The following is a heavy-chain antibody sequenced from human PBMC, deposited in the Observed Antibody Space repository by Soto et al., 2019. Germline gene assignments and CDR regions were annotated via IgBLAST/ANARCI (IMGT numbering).Heavy chain of an antibody. CDR3: ARTSRPYYDFWSGYYAFDY. J-gene: IGHJ4*02. Sequence: ASVKVSCKASGGTFSSYTISWVRQAPGQGLEWMGRIIPILGIANYAQKFQGRVTITADKSTSTAYMELSSLRSEDTAVYYCARTSRPYYDFWSGYYAFDYWGQGTLVTVSS. CDR2: IIPILGIA. CDR1: GGTFSSYT. V-gene: IGHV1-69*02. D-gene: IGHD3-3*01.